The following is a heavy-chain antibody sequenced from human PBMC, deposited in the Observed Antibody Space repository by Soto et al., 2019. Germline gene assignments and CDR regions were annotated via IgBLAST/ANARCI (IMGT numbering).Heavy chain of an antibody. Sequence: HVQLVQSGAEVKKPGASVKVSCKTSGYTFTSSDINWVRQATGQGLEWMGWMKPNSANTAYAQKFQGRVTMTRNTSIITAYMALSRLISELTAVYYCARERSSCAFDIWCQGTMVTVSS. V-gene: IGHV1-8*01. CDR3: ARERSSCAFDI. CDR2: MKPNSANT. D-gene: IGHD1-1*01. CDR1: GYTFTSSD. J-gene: IGHJ3*02.